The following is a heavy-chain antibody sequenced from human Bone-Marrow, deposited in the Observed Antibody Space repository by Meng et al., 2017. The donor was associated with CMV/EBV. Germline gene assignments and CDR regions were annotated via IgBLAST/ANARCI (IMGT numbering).Heavy chain of an antibody. V-gene: IGHV4-38-2*02. CDR1: GYSISSGYY. CDR3: ARARELLQGHNWFDP. D-gene: IGHD1-26*01. Sequence: SETLSLTCTVSGYSISSGYYWGWIRQPPGKGLEWIGSIYHSGSTYYNPSLKSRVTISVDTSKNQFSLKLSSVTAADTAVYYCARARELLQGHNWFDPWGQGTLVTVS. CDR2: IYHSGST. J-gene: IGHJ5*02.